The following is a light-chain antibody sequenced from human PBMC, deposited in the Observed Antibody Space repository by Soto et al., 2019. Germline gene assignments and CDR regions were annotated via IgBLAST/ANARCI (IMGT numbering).Light chain of an antibody. J-gene: IGLJ1*01. CDR3: SAYTTSIALYV. Sequence: QSALTQPASVSGSPGQSITISCTESSSDVGEYKYVSWYQQHPGTAPRLIIYDVGNRPSGVSNRFSGSKSGSTASLTISGFQAEDEADYYCSAYTTSIALYVFGAGTKLTVL. V-gene: IGLV2-14*03. CDR2: DVG. CDR1: SSDVGEYKY.